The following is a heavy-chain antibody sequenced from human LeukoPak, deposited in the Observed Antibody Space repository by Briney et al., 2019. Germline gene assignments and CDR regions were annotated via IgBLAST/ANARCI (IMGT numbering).Heavy chain of an antibody. D-gene: IGHD3-22*01. Sequence: GGSLRLSCEASGFTFRSYWMHWVRQAPGKGLVGVSRINSDGSSTSYADSVKGRFTISRDNVKNTLYLQMNSLRAEDTAVYYCTRGADSSGYPDAFDIWGQGTMVTVSS. J-gene: IGHJ3*02. CDR1: GFTFRSYW. V-gene: IGHV3-74*01. CDR3: TRGADSSGYPDAFDI. CDR2: INSDGSST.